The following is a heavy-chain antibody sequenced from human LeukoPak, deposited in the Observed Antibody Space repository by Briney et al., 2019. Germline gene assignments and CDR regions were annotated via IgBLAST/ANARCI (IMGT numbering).Heavy chain of an antibody. CDR2: ISAYNGNT. CDR1: GYTFTSYG. V-gene: IGHV1-18*01. Sequence: ASVKVSCKASGYTFTSYGISWVRQAPGQGLEWMGWISAYNGNTKYSQKFQGRVTITRDTSASTAYMELSSLRSEDTAVYYCARGATMVRGVPDVWGQGTTVTVSS. D-gene: IGHD3-10*01. CDR3: ARGATMVRGVPDV. J-gene: IGHJ6*02.